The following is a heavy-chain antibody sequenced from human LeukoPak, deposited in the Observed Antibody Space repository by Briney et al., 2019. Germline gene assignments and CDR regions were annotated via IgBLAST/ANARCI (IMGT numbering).Heavy chain of an antibody. Sequence: GGSLRLSCAVSGFTVSSNYMSWVRQAPGKGLEWVSVIYTGGSTYSADSVKGRFTISRDNSKSALFLQMNSLRAEDTALYYCASATEDLSYFDYWGQGTLVTVSS. CDR2: IYTGGST. CDR1: GFTVSSNY. CDR3: ASATEDLSYFDY. J-gene: IGHJ4*02. V-gene: IGHV3-53*01.